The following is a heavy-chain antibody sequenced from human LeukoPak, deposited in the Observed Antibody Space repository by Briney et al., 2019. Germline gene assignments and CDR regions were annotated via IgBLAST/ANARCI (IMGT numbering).Heavy chain of an antibody. Sequence: GGSLRLSCAASGLTYTDFWMHWVRQAPGKGLEWVSLIKNVGSVTRYADSVKGRFIISRDDAKNTLDLQMNSLKVDDTAVYYCATGHSYGYDYWGQGILVTVS. CDR3: ATGHSYGYDY. CDR2: IKNVGSVT. J-gene: IGHJ4*02. V-gene: IGHV3-74*01. D-gene: IGHD5-18*01. CDR1: GLTYTDFW.